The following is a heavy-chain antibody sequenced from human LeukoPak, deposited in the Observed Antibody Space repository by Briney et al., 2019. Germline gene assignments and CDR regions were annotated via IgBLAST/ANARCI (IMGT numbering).Heavy chain of an antibody. CDR1: GGSFSGYY. V-gene: IGHV4-34*01. D-gene: IGHD3-22*01. CDR2: INHSGST. Sequence: SETLSLTCAVYGGSFSGYYWSWIRQPPGKGLEWIGEINHSGSTNYNPSLKSRVTISVDTSKNQFSLKLSSVTAADTAVYYCARGRRDSSGYYLDAFDIWGQGTMVTVSS. J-gene: IGHJ3*02. CDR3: ARGRRDSSGYYLDAFDI.